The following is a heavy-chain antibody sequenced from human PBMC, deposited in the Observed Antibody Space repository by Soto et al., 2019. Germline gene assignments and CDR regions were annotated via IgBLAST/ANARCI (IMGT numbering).Heavy chain of an antibody. D-gene: IGHD3-22*01. Sequence: ASVKVSCKASGDTFSSYAINWVRQAPGQGLEWLGGIIPMFGTANYAQKFKGRVTITAGESTSTVYMELSSLRSEDTAVYYCARVGPAHYYDSSGYYSPLDYWGQGTLVTVSS. CDR1: GDTFSSYA. CDR3: ARVGPAHYYDSSGYYSPLDY. CDR2: IIPMFGTA. V-gene: IGHV1-69*13. J-gene: IGHJ4*02.